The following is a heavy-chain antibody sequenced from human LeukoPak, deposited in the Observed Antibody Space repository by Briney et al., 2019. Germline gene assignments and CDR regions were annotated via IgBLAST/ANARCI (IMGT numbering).Heavy chain of an antibody. J-gene: IGHJ4*02. CDR2: ISGGGDIT. D-gene: IGHD3-22*01. CDR3: VRVVTALTY. CDR1: GFNFANHA. V-gene: IGHV3-23*01. Sequence: EPGGSLRLSCAASGFNFANHAMSWVRQTPGKGLEWVSAISGGGDITYYADSVTGRITIPRDNSKDTLFLQMHSLRPGDTAVYYCVRVVTALTYWGQGTLVTVSS.